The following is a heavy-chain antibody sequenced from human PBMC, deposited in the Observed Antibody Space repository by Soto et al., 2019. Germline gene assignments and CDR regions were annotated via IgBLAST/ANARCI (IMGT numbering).Heavy chain of an antibody. CDR3: ASGIQLWLRRINNGYSG. CDR1: GGTFSTYA. Sequence: QVQLVQSGAEVKKPESSVKVSCKAPGGTFSTYAISWVRQAPGQGLAWMGGIIPMFGTANYAQRFQDRVTMTADEATNTVNMELSSLRSEDTAVYFCASGIQLWLRRINNGYSGWGQGTLVTVSS. V-gene: IGHV1-69*12. D-gene: IGHD5-18*01. CDR2: IIPMFGTA. J-gene: IGHJ4*02.